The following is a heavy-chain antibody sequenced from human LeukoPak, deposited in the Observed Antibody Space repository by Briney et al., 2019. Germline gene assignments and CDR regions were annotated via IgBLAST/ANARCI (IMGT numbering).Heavy chain of an antibody. Sequence: GGSLRLSCTASGFTFGDYAMTWVRQAPGKVLEWVGFIRSKVYGGTPEYAASVKGRFTISRDDSKGIAYLQMNSLKTEDTAVYYCTRDQTPYYWGQGTLVTVSS. J-gene: IGHJ4*02. CDR1: GFTFGDYA. CDR3: TRDQTPYY. CDR2: IRSKVYGGTP. V-gene: IGHV3-49*04.